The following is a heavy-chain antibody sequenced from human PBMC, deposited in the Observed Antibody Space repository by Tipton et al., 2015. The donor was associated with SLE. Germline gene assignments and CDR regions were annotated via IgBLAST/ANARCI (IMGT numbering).Heavy chain of an antibody. D-gene: IGHD3-16*01. CDR3: ARHPQFGRAFDI. Sequence: TLSLTCTVSGGAISSYYWSWIRQPAGEGLEWIGRIYYSGSTYYNPSLRGRVTISVDTSKNQFSLKLSSVTAADTAVYYCARHPQFGRAFDIWGQGTMVTVSS. CDR1: GGAISSYY. V-gene: IGHV4-4*07. CDR2: IYYSGST. J-gene: IGHJ3*02.